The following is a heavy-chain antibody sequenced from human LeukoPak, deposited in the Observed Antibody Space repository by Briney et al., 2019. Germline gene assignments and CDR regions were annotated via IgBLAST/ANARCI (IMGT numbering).Heavy chain of an antibody. CDR2: ISWNSGSI. Sequence: PGGSLRLSCAASGFTFDDYAMHWVRQAPGKGLEWVSGISWNSGSIGYADSVKGRFTISRDNAKNSLYLQMNSLRAEDTALYYCAKGPYYYDSSGSNWFDPWGQGTLVTVSS. CDR1: GFTFDDYA. V-gene: IGHV3-9*01. J-gene: IGHJ5*02. D-gene: IGHD3-22*01. CDR3: AKGPYYYDSSGSNWFDP.